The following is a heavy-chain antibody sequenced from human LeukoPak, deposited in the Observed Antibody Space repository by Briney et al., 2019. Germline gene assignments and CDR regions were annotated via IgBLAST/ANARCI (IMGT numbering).Heavy chain of an antibody. V-gene: IGHV1-2*04. CDR2: INPNSGDT. Sequence: ASVKVSCKASGYTFIGHYMHWVRQAPGQGLEWMGWINPNSGDTNYVQKFQGWVTMTRDTSISTAYMELRRLRSDDTAVYYCARAMNTVTLIDYWGQGTLVTVSS. CDR1: GYTFIGHY. J-gene: IGHJ4*02. D-gene: IGHD4-17*01. CDR3: ARAMNTVTLIDY.